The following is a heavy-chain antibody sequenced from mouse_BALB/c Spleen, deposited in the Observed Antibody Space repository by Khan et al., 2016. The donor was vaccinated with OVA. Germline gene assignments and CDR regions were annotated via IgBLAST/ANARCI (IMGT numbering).Heavy chain of an antibody. CDR2: ISSSGST. D-gene: IGHD2-3*01. J-gene: IGHJ4*01. CDR1: GYSITSDYA. CDR3: ARDGSRYNYAMDY. Sequence: EVKLLELGPGLVKPSQSLSLTCTVTGYSITSDYAWNWIRQFPGNKLEWMGYISSSGSTNYNPALKSRISITRDTSKNQFFLQLNSVTTEDTATYYCARDGSRYNYAMDYWGQGTSVTVSS. V-gene: IGHV3-2*02.